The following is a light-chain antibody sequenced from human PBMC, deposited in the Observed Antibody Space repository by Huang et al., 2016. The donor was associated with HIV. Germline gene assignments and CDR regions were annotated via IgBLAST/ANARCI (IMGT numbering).Light chain of an antibody. CDR2: AAS. J-gene: IGKJ3*01. Sequence: DIQMTQSPSSLSASVGDRVTITCQASQAISTDLNWYQHKQGKATKLLIYAASTLQSGVPAQFVGAGSGTEFTLTISDLQSEDFATYDCQQTYRSLLTFGPGTKVDIK. V-gene: IGKV1-39*01. CDR1: QAISTD. CDR3: QQTYRSLLT.